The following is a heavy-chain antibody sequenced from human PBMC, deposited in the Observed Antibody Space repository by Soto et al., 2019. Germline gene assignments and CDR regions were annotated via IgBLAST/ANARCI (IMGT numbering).Heavy chain of an antibody. D-gene: IGHD2-15*01. CDR2: FDPEDGET. CDR1: GYTLTELS. V-gene: IGHV1-24*01. CDR3: AKERYCSGGSCRRFDY. J-gene: IGHJ4*02. Sequence: GASVKVSCKVSGYTLTELSMHWVRQAPGKGLEWMGGFDPEDGETIYAQKFQGRVTMTEDTSTDTAYMELSSLRSEDTAVYYCAKERYCSGGSCRRFDYWGQGTLVTVSS.